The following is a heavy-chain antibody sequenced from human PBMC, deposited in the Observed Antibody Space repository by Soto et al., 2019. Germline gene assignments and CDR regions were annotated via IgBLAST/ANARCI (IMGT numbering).Heavy chain of an antibody. CDR3: ARSEAVYAYRFDP. Sequence: ASVKVSCKASGYTFTSFDINWVRQASGQGLEWMGWISAYNGNTSYAQKLQGRVTMTTDTSTSTAYMELRSLRSDDTAVYYCARSEAVYAYRFDPWGQGTLVTVSS. CDR2: ISAYNGNT. V-gene: IGHV1-18*01. D-gene: IGHD2-8*01. J-gene: IGHJ5*02. CDR1: GYTFTSFD.